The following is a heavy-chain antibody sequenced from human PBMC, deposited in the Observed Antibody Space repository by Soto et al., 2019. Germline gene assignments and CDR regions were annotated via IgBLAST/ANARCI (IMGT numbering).Heavy chain of an antibody. Sequence: SQTLSLTCAISGDSVSSNSAAWNWIRRSPSGGLEWLGRTYYRSRWYNDYAVSVRSRITINPDTSKNQFSLHLNSVTPEDTAVYYFAGTTSLQWYYMDVWGKGTTVNVSS. D-gene: IGHD1-7*01. CDR2: TYYRSRWYN. CDR3: AGTTSLQWYYMDV. V-gene: IGHV6-1*01. CDR1: GDSVSSNSAA. J-gene: IGHJ6*03.